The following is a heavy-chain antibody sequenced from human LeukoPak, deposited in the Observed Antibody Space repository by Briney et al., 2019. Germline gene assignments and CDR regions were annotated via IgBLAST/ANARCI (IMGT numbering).Heavy chain of an antibody. D-gene: IGHD2/OR15-2a*01. CDR2: IYYSGST. CDR3: ATHEGGEFAYFDY. Sequence: SETLSLTCTVSGGSVSRSPYYWGWIRQPPGKGLEWIGNIYYSGSTYYNPSLKSRVTISVDTSKNQFSLKVTSVTAADTAVYYCATHEGGEFAYFDYWGQGTLVTVSS. J-gene: IGHJ4*02. CDR1: GGSVSRSPYY. V-gene: IGHV4-39*07.